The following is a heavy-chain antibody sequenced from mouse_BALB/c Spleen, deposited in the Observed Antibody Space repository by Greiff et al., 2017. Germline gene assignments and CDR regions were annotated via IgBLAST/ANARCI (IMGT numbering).Heavy chain of an antibody. CDR1: GYAFTNYL. V-gene: IGHV1-54*01. CDR3: ARSNCPYCFAY. Sequence: VQRVESGAELVRPGTSVKVSCKASGYAFTNYLIEWVKQRPGQGLEWIGVINPGSGGTNYNEKFKGKATLTADKSSSTAYMQLSSLTSDDSAVYFCARSNCPYCFAYWGQGTLVTVSA. J-gene: IGHJ3*01. CDR2: INPGSGGT.